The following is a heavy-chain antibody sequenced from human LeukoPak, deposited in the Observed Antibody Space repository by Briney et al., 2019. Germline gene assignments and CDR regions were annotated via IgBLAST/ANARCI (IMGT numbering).Heavy chain of an antibody. CDR3: ARLGGYNKHKWYFDL. CDR1: GYTFTSYA. Sequence: GASVKVSCKASGYTFTSYAMHWVRQAPGQRLEWMGWINAGNGNTKYSQKFQGRVTITRDTSASTAYMELSSLRSEDTAVYYCARLGGYNKHKWYFDLWGRGTLVTVSS. V-gene: IGHV1-3*01. CDR2: INAGNGNT. J-gene: IGHJ2*01. D-gene: IGHD5-24*01.